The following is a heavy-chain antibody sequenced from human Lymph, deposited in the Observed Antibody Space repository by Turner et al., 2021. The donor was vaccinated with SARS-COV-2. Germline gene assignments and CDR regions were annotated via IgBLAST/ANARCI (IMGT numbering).Heavy chain of an antibody. D-gene: IGHD3-3*01. V-gene: IGHV1-24*01. Sequence: QVQLVQSGAEVKTPGASVQVSCKVSGYTLTEVSMHWVRQAPGKGLEWMGGFDPEDGETSYAQKFQGRVTMTEDTSTDTAYMELSSLRSEDTAVYYCATGPYDFWSGPSPGYYGMDVWGQGTTVTVSS. J-gene: IGHJ6*02. CDR3: ATGPYDFWSGPSPGYYGMDV. CDR1: GYTLTEVS. CDR2: FDPEDGET.